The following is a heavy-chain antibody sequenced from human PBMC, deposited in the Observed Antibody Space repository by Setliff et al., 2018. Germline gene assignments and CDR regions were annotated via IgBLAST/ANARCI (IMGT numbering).Heavy chain of an antibody. CDR2: IYYTGIT. V-gene: IGHV4-39*02. D-gene: IGHD6-6*01. CDR3: ARGRNVAARLLDS. Sequence: SETLSLTCTVSGDSISSYPYYWGWIRQPPGKGLEWIGNIYYTGITYYNPSLKSRVTISVDTSKNHFSLKLTSVTAADTAVYYCARGRNVAARLLDSWGQGTLVTVSS. CDR1: GDSISSYPYY. J-gene: IGHJ4*02.